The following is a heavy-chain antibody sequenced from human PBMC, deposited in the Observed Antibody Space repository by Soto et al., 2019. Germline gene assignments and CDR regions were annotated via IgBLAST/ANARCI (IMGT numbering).Heavy chain of an antibody. J-gene: IGHJ5*02. D-gene: IGHD6-13*01. V-gene: IGHV4-59*01. CDR2: IYYSGST. Sequence: QVQLQESGPGLVKPSETLSLTCTVSGGSISSYYWSWIRQPPGKGLEWIGYIYYSGSTNYNPSLKSRVTISVDTSKNQFSLKLSSVTAADTAVYYCARDYSRRGGDWFDPWGQGTLVTVSS. CDR3: ARDYSRRGGDWFDP. CDR1: GGSISSYY.